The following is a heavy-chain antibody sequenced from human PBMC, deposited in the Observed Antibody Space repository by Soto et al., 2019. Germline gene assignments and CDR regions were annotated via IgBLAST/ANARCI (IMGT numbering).Heavy chain of an antibody. V-gene: IGHV3-48*01. CDR1: GFTFSSYS. CDR2: ISSSSTI. Sequence: EVQLVESGGGLVQPGGSLRLSCAASGFTFSSYSMNWVRQAPGKGLEWVSYISSSSTIYYADSVKGRFTISRDNAKNSLYLQMNSLRAEDTAVYYCARDPASMITFGGVIVWGQGTLVTVSS. J-gene: IGHJ4*02. CDR3: ARDPASMITFGGVIV. D-gene: IGHD3-16*02.